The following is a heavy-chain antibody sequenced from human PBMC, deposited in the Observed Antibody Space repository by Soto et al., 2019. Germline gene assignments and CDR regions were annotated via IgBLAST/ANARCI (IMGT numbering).Heavy chain of an antibody. Sequence: SETLSLTCTVSGAPVSSETHFWTWIRQPPGKGLEWIGHIYYSGNTDYNPSLKSRLAISIDTSKNQFSLKLSSVTAADTAVYFCAREGGESSDGLYYFDSWGQGSLVTVSS. D-gene: IGHD3-16*01. CDR1: GAPVSSETHF. V-gene: IGHV4-61*01. CDR3: AREGGESSDGLYYFDS. CDR2: IYYSGNT. J-gene: IGHJ4*02.